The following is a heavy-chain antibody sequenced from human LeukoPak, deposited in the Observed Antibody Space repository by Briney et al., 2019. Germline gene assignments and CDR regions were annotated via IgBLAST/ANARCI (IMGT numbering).Heavy chain of an antibody. Sequence: GRSLRLSCAASGFTFSSCGMHWVRQAPGKGLEWVAVISYDGSNKYYADSVKGRFTISRDNSKNTLYLQMNSLRAEDTAVYYCAKSRLLWSPFDYWGQGTLVTVSS. CDR1: GFTFSSCG. J-gene: IGHJ4*02. V-gene: IGHV3-30*18. CDR3: AKSRLLWSPFDY. CDR2: ISYDGSNK. D-gene: IGHD2-2*01.